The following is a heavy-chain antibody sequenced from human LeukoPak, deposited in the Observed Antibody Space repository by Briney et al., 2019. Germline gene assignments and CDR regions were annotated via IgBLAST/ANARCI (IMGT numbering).Heavy chain of an antibody. CDR1: GFTVSSHA. Sequence: GGSLRLSCAASGFTVSSHAMNWVRQTPGKGLEWVSAISGSGGSTYYADPVKGRFSISRDKSKNTLFLQMNSLRAEDTAVYYCAKEDMGYIDYWGQGNLVTVSS. D-gene: IGHD2-15*01. J-gene: IGHJ4*02. V-gene: IGHV3-23*01. CDR2: ISGSGGST. CDR3: AKEDMGYIDY.